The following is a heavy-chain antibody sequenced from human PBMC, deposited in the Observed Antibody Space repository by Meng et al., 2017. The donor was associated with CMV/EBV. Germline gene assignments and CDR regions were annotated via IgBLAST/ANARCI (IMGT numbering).Heavy chain of an antibody. CDR3: AKRIVPAAILSVYYYYGMDV. CDR2: ISGSGGST. D-gene: IGHD2-2*02. V-gene: IGHV3-23*01. CDR1: GFTFSSYA. Sequence: GESLKISCAASGFTFSSYAMSWVRQAPGKGLEWVSAISGSGGSTYYADSVKGRFTISRDNSKNTLYLQMNGLRAEDTAVYYCAKRIVPAAILSVYYYYGMDVWGQGTTVTVSS. J-gene: IGHJ6*02.